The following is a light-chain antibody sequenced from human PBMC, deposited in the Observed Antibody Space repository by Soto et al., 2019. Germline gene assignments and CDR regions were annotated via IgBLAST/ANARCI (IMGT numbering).Light chain of an antibody. CDR1: QSVSSSY. Sequence: EIVLTQSPGTLSLSPGERATLSCRASQSVSSSYLAWYQQKPGQAPRLLIYGASSRATGIPDRFSGSGSGTDFTLTISRLDPEDFAVYYCQQYYASPRTFGQGTKVDSK. J-gene: IGKJ1*01. CDR2: GAS. V-gene: IGKV3-20*01. CDR3: QQYYASPRT.